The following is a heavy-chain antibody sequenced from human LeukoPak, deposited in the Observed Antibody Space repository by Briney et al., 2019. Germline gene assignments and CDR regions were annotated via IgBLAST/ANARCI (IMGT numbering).Heavy chain of an antibody. J-gene: IGHJ4*02. CDR3: ARDAYYFGSGSQLGY. D-gene: IGHD3-10*01. V-gene: IGHV4-34*01. CDR2: INHSGST. Sequence: SETLSLTCAVYGGSFSGYYWSWIRQPPGKGLEWIGEINHSGSTNYNPSLKSRVTISVDTSKNQFSLKLSSVTAADTAVYYCARDAYYFGSGSQLGYWGQGTLVTVSS. CDR1: GGSFSGYY.